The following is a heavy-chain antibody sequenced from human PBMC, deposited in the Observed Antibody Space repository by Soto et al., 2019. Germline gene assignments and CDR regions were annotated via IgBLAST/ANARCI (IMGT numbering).Heavy chain of an antibody. J-gene: IGHJ6*02. CDR1: GFTFSSYA. CDR3: GREWFSDVLRYFEATAGMDV. Sequence: GGSLRLSCAASGFTFSSYAMHWVRQAPGKGLEWVAVISYDGSNKYYADSVNGRFTISRDNSKNTLYLQMNSRRAEDTAVYYYGREWFSDVLRYFEATAGMDVWGHGTTVTVSS. V-gene: IGHV3-30-3*01. CDR2: ISYDGSNK. D-gene: IGHD3-9*01.